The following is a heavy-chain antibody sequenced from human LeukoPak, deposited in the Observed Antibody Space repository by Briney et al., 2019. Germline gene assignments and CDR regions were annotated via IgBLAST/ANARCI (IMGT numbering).Heavy chain of an antibody. V-gene: IGHV3-23*01. CDR1: GFTFSSNA. J-gene: IGHJ4*02. D-gene: IGHD2-21*02. CDR2: ISGSGATT. Sequence: GQSLRLSCAASGFTFSSNAMSWVRQAPGKGLEWVSAISGSGATTYSADSVKGRFTISRDSSKNTLYQQMNSLRAEDTAVYYCAKCSGGGDCYSPLDYWGQGTLVTVSS. CDR3: AKCSGGGDCYSPLDY.